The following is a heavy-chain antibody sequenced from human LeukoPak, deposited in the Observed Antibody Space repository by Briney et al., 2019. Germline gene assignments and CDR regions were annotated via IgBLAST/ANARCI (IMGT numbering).Heavy chain of an antibody. D-gene: IGHD2-15*01. CDR1: GYSFTSHW. J-gene: IGHJ4*02. V-gene: IGHV5-51*03. CDR3: ARGGGIDYFDY. Sequence: QPGESLKISCTGSGYSFTSHWIGWVRQMPGKGLEWMGIIYPGDSDTRYSPSVQGQITISADKSIRTAYLQWSSLKASDTAMYYCARGGGIDYFDYWGQGTLVTVSS. CDR2: IYPGDSDT.